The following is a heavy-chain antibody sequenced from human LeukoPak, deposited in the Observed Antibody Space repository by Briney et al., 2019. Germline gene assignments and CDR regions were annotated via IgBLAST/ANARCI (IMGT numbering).Heavy chain of an antibody. CDR1: GFTSSSYS. J-gene: IGHJ4*02. D-gene: IGHD1-26*01. V-gene: IGHV3-21*01. CDR3: ARDKSRELPDY. CDR2: ISSSSSYI. Sequence: GGSLRLSCATSGFTSSSYSMNWVRQAPGKGLEWVSSISSSSSYIYYADSVKGRFTISRDNGKNSLYLQMNSLRAEDRGVYYCARDKSRELPDYWGQGTLVTVSS.